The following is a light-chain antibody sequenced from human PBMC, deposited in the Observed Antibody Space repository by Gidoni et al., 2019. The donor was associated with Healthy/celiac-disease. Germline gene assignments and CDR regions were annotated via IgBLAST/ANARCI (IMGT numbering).Light chain of an antibody. J-gene: IGKJ3*01. CDR3: QQRSNWPPVFT. Sequence: EILLTQSPATLSLSPGERATLSCSASQSVSSYLAWYQQKPGQAPRLLIYDASNRATGIPARFSGSGSGTDFTLTISSLEPEDFAVYYCQQRSNWPPVFTFGPGTKVDIK. V-gene: IGKV3-11*01. CDR2: DAS. CDR1: QSVSSY.